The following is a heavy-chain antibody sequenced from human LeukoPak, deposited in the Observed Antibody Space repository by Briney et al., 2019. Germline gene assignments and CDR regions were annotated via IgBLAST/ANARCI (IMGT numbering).Heavy chain of an antibody. CDR2: IYYSGST. V-gene: IGHV4-39*01. Sequence: SETLSLTCTVSGGSICSSSYYWGWIRQPPGKGLEWIGSIYYSGSTYYNPSLKSRVTISVDTSKNQFSLKLSSVTAADTAVYYCARSIRYSSGWRFDYWGQGTLVTVSS. D-gene: IGHD6-19*01. J-gene: IGHJ4*02. CDR3: ARSIRYSSGWRFDY. CDR1: GGSICSSSYY.